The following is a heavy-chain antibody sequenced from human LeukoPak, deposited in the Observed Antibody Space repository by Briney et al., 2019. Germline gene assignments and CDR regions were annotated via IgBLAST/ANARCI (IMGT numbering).Heavy chain of an antibody. CDR1: GFTFSGSA. CDR3: TSLKVDYYDSSGYYSE. D-gene: IGHD3-22*01. Sequence: GGSLRLSCAASGFTFSGSAMHWVRQASGKGLEWVGRIRSKANSYATAYAASVKGRFTISRDDSKNTAYLQMNSLKTEDTAVYYCTSLKVDYYDSSGYYSEWGQGTLVTVSS. V-gene: IGHV3-73*01. CDR2: IRSKANSYAT. J-gene: IGHJ4*02.